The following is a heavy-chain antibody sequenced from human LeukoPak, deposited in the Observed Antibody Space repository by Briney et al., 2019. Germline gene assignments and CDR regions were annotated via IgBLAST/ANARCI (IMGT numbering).Heavy chain of an antibody. CDR1: GFTFSSYG. J-gene: IGHJ4*02. D-gene: IGHD3-22*01. Sequence: GGSLRLSCAASGFTFSSYGMHWVRQAPGKGLGWVAVISYDGSNKYYADSVKGRFTISRDNSKNTLYLQMNSLRAEDTAVYYCAKAPHYDSSGYYYYFDYWGQGTLVTVSS. CDR3: AKAPHYDSSGYYYYFDY. CDR2: ISYDGSNK. V-gene: IGHV3-30*18.